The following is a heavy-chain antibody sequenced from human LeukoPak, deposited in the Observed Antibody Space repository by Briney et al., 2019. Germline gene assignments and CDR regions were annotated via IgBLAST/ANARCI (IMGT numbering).Heavy chain of an antibody. D-gene: IGHD3-3*01. Sequence: GGSLRLSCAASGFTFTSYDMNWVRQAPGKGLEWVSYISSSGGTIYYTDAVKGRFPISRDDAKNSLFLQMNSLRAEDTAVSYCARPPSITNPYYGLDVWGQGTTVTVSS. CDR1: GFTFTSYD. V-gene: IGHV3-48*03. J-gene: IGHJ6*02. CDR3: ARPPSITNPYYGLDV. CDR2: ISSSGGTI.